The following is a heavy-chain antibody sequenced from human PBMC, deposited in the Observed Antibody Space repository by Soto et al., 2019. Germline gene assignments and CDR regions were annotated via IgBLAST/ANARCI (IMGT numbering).Heavy chain of an antibody. Sequence: QVQLQESGPGLVKPSGTLSLTCAVSGGSISSSNWWSWVRQPPGKGLEWIGEIYHSGSTNYNPSLQSRVTISVDKSKNQFSLKLSSVTAADTAVYYCARDSPHYDFRAFKIWGQGTMVTVSS. CDR2: IYHSGST. J-gene: IGHJ3*02. V-gene: IGHV4-4*02. CDR3: ARDSPHYDFRAFKI. D-gene: IGHD3-3*01. CDR1: GGSISSSNW.